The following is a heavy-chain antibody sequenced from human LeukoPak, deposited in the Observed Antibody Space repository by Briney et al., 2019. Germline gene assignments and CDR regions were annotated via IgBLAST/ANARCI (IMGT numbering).Heavy chain of an antibody. Sequence: GGSLRLSCVGSGFSFSSYWMSWVRRAPGKGLEWVANIKQDGSDKYYVDSVKGRFTISRDNAKNSMYLQVNSLRAEDTAVYYCAKASGSFHFYYYGMDVWGQGTTVTVSS. CDR2: IKQDGSDK. CDR1: GFSFSSYW. CDR3: AKASGSFHFYYYGMDV. V-gene: IGHV3-7*01. D-gene: IGHD1-26*01. J-gene: IGHJ6*02.